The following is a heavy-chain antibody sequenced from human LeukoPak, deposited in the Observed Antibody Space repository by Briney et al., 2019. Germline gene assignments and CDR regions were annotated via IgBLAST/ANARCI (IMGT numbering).Heavy chain of an antibody. J-gene: IGHJ4*02. V-gene: IGHV3-74*01. D-gene: IGHD6-6*01. Sequence: PGGSLRLSCAASGSTFSSKTYWMHWVRQAPGKGLAWVSRINYDGTSTNYADSVKGRFTISRDNARDTLYLQMNSLRAEDTAVYYCARHTTDRPNLIDHWGQGTLVTVSS. CDR3: ARHTTDRPNLIDH. CDR1: GSTFSSKTYW. CDR2: INYDGTST.